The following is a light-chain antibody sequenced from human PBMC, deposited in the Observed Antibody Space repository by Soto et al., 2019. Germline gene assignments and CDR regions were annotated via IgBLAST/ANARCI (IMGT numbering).Light chain of an antibody. Sequence: EIVLTQSPGTLSLSTGERATLSCRASQSVSSSYLAWYQQKPGQAPRLLIYGASSRATDIPDRFSGSGSGTDCTLTISRLEPEDFAVYYCQQYGSSPVTFGQGTKVEIK. CDR1: QSVSSSY. CDR2: GAS. J-gene: IGKJ1*01. V-gene: IGKV3-20*01. CDR3: QQYGSSPVT.